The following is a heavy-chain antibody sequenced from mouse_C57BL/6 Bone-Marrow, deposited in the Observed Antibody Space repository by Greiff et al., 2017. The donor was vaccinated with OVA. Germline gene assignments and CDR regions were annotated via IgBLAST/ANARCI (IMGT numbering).Heavy chain of an antibody. V-gene: IGHV5-17*01. CDR2: ISSGSSTI. D-gene: IGHD1-1*01. J-gene: IGHJ4*01. Sequence: EVKLMESGGGLVKPGGSLKLSCAASGFTFSDYGMHWVRQAPEKGLEWVAYISSGSSTIYYADTVKGRFTISRDNAKNTLFLQMTSLRSEDTAMYYCARNGSSYAMDYWGQGTSVTVSS. CDR3: ARNGSSYAMDY. CDR1: GFTFSDYG.